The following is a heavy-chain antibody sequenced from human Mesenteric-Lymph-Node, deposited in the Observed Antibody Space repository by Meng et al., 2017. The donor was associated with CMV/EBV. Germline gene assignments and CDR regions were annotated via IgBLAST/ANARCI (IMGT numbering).Heavy chain of an antibody. CDR1: YTFTSYA. V-gene: IGHV1-18*01. CDR3: ARDFSKYSSSSRNWFDP. J-gene: IGHJ5*02. D-gene: IGHD6-6*01. Sequence: YTFTSYAMHWVRQAPGQRLEWMGWISAYNGNTNYAQKLQGRVTMTTDTSTSTAYMELRSLRSDDTAVYYCARDFSKYSSSSRNWFDPWGQGTLVTVSS. CDR2: ISAYNGNT.